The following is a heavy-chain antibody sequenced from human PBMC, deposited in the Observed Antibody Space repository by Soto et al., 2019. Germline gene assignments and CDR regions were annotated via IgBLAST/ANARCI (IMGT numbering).Heavy chain of an antibody. CDR3: ARLVYDILTGYYSAYWYFDI. D-gene: IGHD3-9*01. CDR2: VYYSGNT. V-gene: IGHV4-39*01. CDR1: GGSISSSSYY. J-gene: IGHJ2*01. Sequence: SETLSLTCTVSGGSISSSSYYWGWIRHPPGKGLEWIGSVYYSGNTYYNPSLRSRVTISVDTSKNQFSLELTSVTAADTAVYYCARLVYDILTGYYSAYWYFDIWGCGTLVT.